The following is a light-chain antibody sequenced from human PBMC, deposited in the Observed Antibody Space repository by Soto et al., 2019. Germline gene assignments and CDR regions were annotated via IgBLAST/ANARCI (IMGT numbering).Light chain of an antibody. CDR1: SSDVGAYNY. CDR3: SSYTSNTTPDV. CDR2: DVT. V-gene: IGLV2-14*01. J-gene: IGLJ1*01. Sequence: QSALTQPASVSGSPGQSIAISCTGTSSDVGAYNYVSWYQQHPGKVPKLVIYDVTNRPSGVSDRFSGSKSGNTASLTISGLQAEDEADYYCSSYTSNTTPDVFGPGTKLTVL.